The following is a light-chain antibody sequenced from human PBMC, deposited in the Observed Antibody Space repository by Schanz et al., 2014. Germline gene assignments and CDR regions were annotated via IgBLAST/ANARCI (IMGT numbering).Light chain of an antibody. CDR3: QQYGNSPPGLT. V-gene: IGKV3-20*01. Sequence: EIVLTQSPGTLSLSPGERATLSCRASQSVSSSYLAWYQQKPGQAPRLLIYGASTRATGIPARFSGSGSGTEFTLTISSLQSEDFAVYYCQQYGNSPPGLTFGGGTKVEIK. CDR1: QSVSSSY. J-gene: IGKJ4*01. CDR2: GAS.